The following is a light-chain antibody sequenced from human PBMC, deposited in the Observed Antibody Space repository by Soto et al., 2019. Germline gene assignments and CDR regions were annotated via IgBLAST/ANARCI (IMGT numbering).Light chain of an antibody. V-gene: IGLV2-14*03. CDR1: SGDVGGYNS. J-gene: IGLJ1*01. CDR3: SSYASSSTLDV. Sequence: QSVLTQPASVSGSPGQSITISCTGTSGDVGGYNSVSWYQHHPGKAPKLIIYDVSNRPSGVSNSFSGSKSGTTASLTISGLQAEDEADYYCSSYASSSTLDVFGTGTKVTVL. CDR2: DVS.